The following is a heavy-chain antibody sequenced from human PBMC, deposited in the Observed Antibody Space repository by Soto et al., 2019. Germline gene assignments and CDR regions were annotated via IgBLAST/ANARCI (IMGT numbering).Heavy chain of an antibody. V-gene: IGHV3-30*18. CDR2: ISYDGINK. CDR3: AKSVYNWNDGFFDY. Sequence: GGSLRLSCAASGLTFRSYWMHWVRQAPGKGLVWVSLISYDGINKNYADSVKGRFTISRDNSKNTLYLQMNSLRAEDTAVYYCAKSVYNWNDGFFDYWGQGTLVTVSS. D-gene: IGHD1-1*01. CDR1: GLTFRSYW. J-gene: IGHJ4*02.